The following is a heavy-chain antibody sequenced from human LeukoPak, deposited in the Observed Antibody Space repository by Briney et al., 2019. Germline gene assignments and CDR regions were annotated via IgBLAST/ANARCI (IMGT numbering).Heavy chain of an antibody. CDR3: AKEIPEAALDY. V-gene: IGHV3-74*01. CDR2: ISTDGSTT. D-gene: IGHD6-25*01. Sequence: QSGGSLRLSCAASGFTFSSDWMHWVRQAPGKGLVWVSRISTDGSTTYSADSVKGRFTISRDNTKNTLYLQMNSLRAEDTAVYYCAKEIPEAALDYWGQGTLVTVSS. CDR1: GFTFSSDW. J-gene: IGHJ4*02.